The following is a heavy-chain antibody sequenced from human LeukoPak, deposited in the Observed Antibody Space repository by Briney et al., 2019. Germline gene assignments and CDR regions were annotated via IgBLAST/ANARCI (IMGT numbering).Heavy chain of an antibody. J-gene: IGHJ4*02. CDR1: GGTFSSYA. CDR2: IIPIFGTA. D-gene: IGHD5-12*01. CDR3: ARDRVNSGYDSTGFDY. V-gene: IGHV1-69*13. Sequence: SVKVSCKASGGTFSSYAISWVRQAPGQGLEWMGGIIPIFGTANYAQKFQGRVTITADESTSTAYMELGSLRSEDTAVYYCARDRVNSGYDSTGFDYWGQGTLVTVSS.